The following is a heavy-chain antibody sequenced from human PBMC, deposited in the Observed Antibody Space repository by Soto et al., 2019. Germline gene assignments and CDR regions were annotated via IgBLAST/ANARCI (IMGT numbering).Heavy chain of an antibody. CDR2: ISGSGGST. Sequence: PGGSLRLSCAASGFTSSSYAMSWVRQAPGKGLEWVSAISGSGGSTYYADSVKGRFTISRDNSKNTLYLQMNSLRAEDTAVYYCAKDRSGWYVGYFDYWGQGTLVTVSS. CDR1: GFTSSSYA. D-gene: IGHD6-19*01. V-gene: IGHV3-23*01. CDR3: AKDRSGWYVGYFDY. J-gene: IGHJ4*02.